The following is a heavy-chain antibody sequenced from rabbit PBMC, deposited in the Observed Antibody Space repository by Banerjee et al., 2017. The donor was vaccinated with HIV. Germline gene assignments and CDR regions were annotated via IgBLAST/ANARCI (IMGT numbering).Heavy chain of an antibody. Sequence: QSLEESGGDLVKPGASLTLTCTAAGVSFSSYYYMCWVRQAPGKGLEWIACIDAGSSGFTYFATWAKGRFTISKTSSTTVTLQMTSLTAADTATYFCARDLDGVIGWNFGWWGPGTLVTVS. J-gene: IGHJ4*01. D-gene: IGHD1-1*01. CDR2: IDAGSSGFT. CDR3: ARDLDGVIGWNFGW. CDR1: GVSFSSYYY. V-gene: IGHV1S40*01.